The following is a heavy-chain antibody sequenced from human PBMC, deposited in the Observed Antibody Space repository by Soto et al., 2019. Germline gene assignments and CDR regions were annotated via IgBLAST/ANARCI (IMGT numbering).Heavy chain of an antibody. CDR2: IYYSGST. V-gene: IGHV4-39*01. J-gene: IGHJ6*02. CDR3: LRGYYYYYGMDV. Sequence: PSETLSLTCTVSGGSISSSSYYWGWIRQPPGKGLEWIGSIYYSGSTYYNPSLKSRVTISVDTSKNQFSLKLSSVTAADTAVYYCLRGYYYYYGMDVWGQGTTVTVS. CDR1: GGSISSSSYY.